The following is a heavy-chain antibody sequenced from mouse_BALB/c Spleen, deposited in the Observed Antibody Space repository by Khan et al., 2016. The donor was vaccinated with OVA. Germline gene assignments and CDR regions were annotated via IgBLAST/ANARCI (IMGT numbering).Heavy chain of an antibody. CDR1: GFSLTSYG. CDR3: AKIENHDNFYAMDY. Sequence: QVQLKESGPGLVAPSQSLSITCTVSGFSLTSYGVNWVRQPPGKGLEWLGVIWGDGSTTYHSALISRLSISKDNSKSQVFLKMNSLKTDDTATYYCAKIENHDNFYAMDYWGQGTSVTVSS. CDR2: IWGDGST. D-gene: IGHD2-1*01. V-gene: IGHV2-3*01. J-gene: IGHJ4*01.